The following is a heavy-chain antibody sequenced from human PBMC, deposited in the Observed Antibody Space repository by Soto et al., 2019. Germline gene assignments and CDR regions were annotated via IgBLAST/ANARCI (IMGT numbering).Heavy chain of an antibody. D-gene: IGHD6-19*01. V-gene: IGHV4-61*01. CDR1: GGPVSSDSYY. J-gene: IGHJ4*01. CDR2: ISYSGST. Sequence: SETLSLTCTVSGGPVSSDSYYWTWIRQPPGKGLEWIGYISYSGSTNYNPSLKSRVTISVDTSKNQFSLKLSSVTAADTAVYDVAKDKGSGWYSGDDWGNGTLGTVSS. CDR3: AKDKGSGWYSGDD.